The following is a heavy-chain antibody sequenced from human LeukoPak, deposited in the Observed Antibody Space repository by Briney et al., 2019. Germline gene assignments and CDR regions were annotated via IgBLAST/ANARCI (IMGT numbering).Heavy chain of an antibody. V-gene: IGHV4-4*07. D-gene: IGHD4-17*01. CDR2: IHTSAST. Sequence: PSETLSLTCSVSGASIRSYSWSWLRQPAGKGLEWIGRIHTSASTEYNPSLKSRVTMSVDTSKNQFSLKLNSVTAADTAVYFCGRDGEYSDDAFDIWGQRTLVTVSS. CDR3: GRDGEYSDDAFDI. J-gene: IGHJ3*02. CDR1: GASIRSYS.